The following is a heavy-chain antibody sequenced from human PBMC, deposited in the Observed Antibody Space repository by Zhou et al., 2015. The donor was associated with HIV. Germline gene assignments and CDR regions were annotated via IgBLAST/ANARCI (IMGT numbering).Heavy chain of an antibody. Sequence: QVQLVQSGAEVKKPGSSVKVSCTGPRGTFSSYAISWVRQAPGQGLEWMGGIIPIFGTANYAQKFQGRVTITADESTSTAYMELSSLRSEDTAVYYCAVGSNYAAGYFDLWGRGTLVTVSS. CDR1: RGTFSSYA. CDR2: IIPIFGTA. J-gene: IGHJ2*01. CDR3: AVGSNYAAGYFDL. D-gene: IGHD5-18*01. V-gene: IGHV1-69*01.